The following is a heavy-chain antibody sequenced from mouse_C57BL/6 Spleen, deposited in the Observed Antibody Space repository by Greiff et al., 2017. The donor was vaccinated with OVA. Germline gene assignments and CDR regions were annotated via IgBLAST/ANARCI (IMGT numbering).Heavy chain of an antibody. J-gene: IGHJ2*01. CDR3: ARSSPYYSNPGYFDY. CDR1: GYTFTSYW. Sequence: VQLQQPGAELVMPGASVKLSCKASGYTFTSYWMHWVKQRPGQGLEWIGEIDPSDSYTNYNQKFKGKSTLTVDKSSSTAYMQLSSLTSEDSAVYDCARSSPYYSNPGYFDYWGQGTTLTVSS. CDR2: IDPSDSYT. D-gene: IGHD2-5*01. V-gene: IGHV1-69*01.